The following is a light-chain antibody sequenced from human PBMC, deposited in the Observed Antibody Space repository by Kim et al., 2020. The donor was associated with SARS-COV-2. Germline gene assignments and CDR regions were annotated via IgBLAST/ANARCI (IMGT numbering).Light chain of an antibody. CDR3: ASFTSSNTVI. Sequence: GQSITLSCTGTSSDVGAYNHVSWYQEPPGTAPKLVIYDVRNRPSWVSDRFSGSKSGNTASLTISGLQAEDEADYYCASFTSSNTVIFGGGTQLTVL. CDR2: DVR. V-gene: IGLV2-14*03. CDR1: SSDVGAYNH. J-gene: IGLJ2*01.